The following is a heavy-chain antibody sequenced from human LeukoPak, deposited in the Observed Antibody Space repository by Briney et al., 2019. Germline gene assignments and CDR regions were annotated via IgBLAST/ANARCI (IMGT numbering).Heavy chain of an antibody. Sequence: GGSLRLSCAASGFTFSSYAMSWVRQAPGKGLEWVSAISGSGGSTYYADSVKGRFTISRDNAKNSLYLQMNSLRAEDTALYYCAKFGGGSGSYSVMWGQGTLVTVSS. CDR3: AKFGGGSGSYSVM. D-gene: IGHD3-10*01. J-gene: IGHJ4*02. CDR2: ISGSGGST. V-gene: IGHV3-23*01. CDR1: GFTFSSYA.